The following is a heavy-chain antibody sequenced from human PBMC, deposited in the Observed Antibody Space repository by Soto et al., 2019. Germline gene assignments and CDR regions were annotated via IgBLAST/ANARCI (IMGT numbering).Heavy chain of an antibody. D-gene: IGHD2-8*01. Sequence: TSETLSLTCTVSGGSISSAGYYWSWIRQHPGKGLEWIGYIYSSGVTYYEPSLKSRVTMSVDMSKNQFSLRLSSVTAADTAVYYCATKPNGLYYFDYWGQGALVTVSS. CDR2: IYSSGVT. CDR3: ATKPNGLYYFDY. V-gene: IGHV4-31*03. CDR1: GGSISSAGYY. J-gene: IGHJ4*02.